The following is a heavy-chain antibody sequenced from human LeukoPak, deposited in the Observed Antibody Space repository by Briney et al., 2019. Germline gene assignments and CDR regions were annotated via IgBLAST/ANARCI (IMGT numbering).Heavy chain of an antibody. V-gene: IGHV4-34*01. J-gene: IGHJ4*02. CDR3: ARQIDGFGEFDYFDY. Sequence: SETLSLTCAVYGGSFSGYYWSWIRQPPGKGLEWIGEINYSGSTNYNPSLKSRVTITIDTAKNQFSLKLSSVTAADTAVYYCARQIDGFGEFDYFDYWGQGTLVTVSS. CDR1: GGSFSGYY. D-gene: IGHD3-10*01. CDR2: INYSGST.